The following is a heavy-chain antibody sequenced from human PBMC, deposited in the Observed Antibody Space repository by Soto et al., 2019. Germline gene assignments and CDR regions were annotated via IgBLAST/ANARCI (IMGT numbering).Heavy chain of an antibody. CDR1: GFTFSSYW. Sequence: EVQLVESGGGLVQPGGSLRLSCAASGFTFSSYWMSWVRQAPGKGLEWVANIKQDGSEKYYVDAVKGRFTISRDNAKNSLYLQTNSLRAEDTAVYYCARAPSPTHQGYWGQGTLVTVSS. CDR3: ARAPSPTHQGY. CDR2: IKQDGSEK. D-gene: IGHD4-17*01. J-gene: IGHJ4*02. V-gene: IGHV3-7*03.